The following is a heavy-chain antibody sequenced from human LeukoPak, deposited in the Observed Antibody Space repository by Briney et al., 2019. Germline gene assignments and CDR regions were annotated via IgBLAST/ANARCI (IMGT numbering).Heavy chain of an antibody. V-gene: IGHV4-59*01. CDR1: GGSINNYY. CDR3: ARGRDGYNYDLDY. Sequence: SETLSLTCTVSGGSINNYYWSWIRQPPGMGLEWIGYIYYTGSTNYNPSLKSRVTILVDTSKNRISLKLSSVTAADTAVYYCARGRDGYNYDLDYWGQGTLVTVSS. CDR2: IYYTGST. J-gene: IGHJ4*02. D-gene: IGHD5-24*01.